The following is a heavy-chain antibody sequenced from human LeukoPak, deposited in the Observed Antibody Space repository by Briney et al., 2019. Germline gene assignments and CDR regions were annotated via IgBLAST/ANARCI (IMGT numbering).Heavy chain of an antibody. Sequence: SGGSLRLSCAASGFTFSSYAMHWVRQAPGKGLEWVAVISYDGSNKYYADSVKGRFTISRDNSKNTLYLQMNSLRAEDKAVYYCARAAIVATIGAAFDIWGQGTMVTVSS. CDR1: GFTFSSYA. V-gene: IGHV3-30*04. CDR2: ISYDGSNK. J-gene: IGHJ3*02. D-gene: IGHD5-12*01. CDR3: ARAAIVATIGAAFDI.